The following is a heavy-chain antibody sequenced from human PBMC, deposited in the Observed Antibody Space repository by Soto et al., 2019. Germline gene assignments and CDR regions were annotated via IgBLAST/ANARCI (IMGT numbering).Heavy chain of an antibody. CDR3: AAPPDYIWGSYPSGGDY. Sequence: GGSLRLSCAASGFTFSSYAMSWVRQAPGKGLEWVSAISGSGGSTYYAASVKGRFTSSRDNSKNTLYLQMNSLRAEDTAVYYCAAPPDYIWGSYPSGGDYWGQGTLVTVSS. V-gene: IGHV3-23*01. D-gene: IGHD3-16*02. J-gene: IGHJ4*02. CDR1: GFTFSSYA. CDR2: ISGSGGST.